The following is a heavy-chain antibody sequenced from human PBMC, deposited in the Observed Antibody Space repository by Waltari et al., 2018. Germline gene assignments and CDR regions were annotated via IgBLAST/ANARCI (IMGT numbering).Heavy chain of an antibody. Sequence: EVQLVESGGGLVKPGGSLRLSCAASGFTFSSYSMNWVRQAPGKGLEWVSSISSSSSYIYYADSVKGRFTISRDNAKNSLYLQMNSLRAEDTAVYYCARDGDFWSGYYPVYFDYWGQGTLVTVSS. V-gene: IGHV3-21*01. CDR3: ARDGDFWSGYYPVYFDY. D-gene: IGHD3-3*01. CDR1: GFTFSSYS. J-gene: IGHJ4*02. CDR2: ISSSSSYI.